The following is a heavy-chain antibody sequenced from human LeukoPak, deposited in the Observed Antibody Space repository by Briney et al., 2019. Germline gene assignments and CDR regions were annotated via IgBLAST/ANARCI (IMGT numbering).Heavy chain of an antibody. D-gene: IGHD3-10*01. J-gene: IGHJ4*02. V-gene: IGHV3-23*01. Sequence: GGSLRLSCAASGFTFSSYAMSWVRQAPGKGLEWVSAISVSGGSSYSADSVKGRFTISRDNSKNTLYLQMNSLRAEDTAVYYCAKDEATLVRGRGFDYWGQGTLVTVSS. CDR2: ISVSGGSS. CDR3: AKDEATLVRGRGFDY. CDR1: GFTFSSYA.